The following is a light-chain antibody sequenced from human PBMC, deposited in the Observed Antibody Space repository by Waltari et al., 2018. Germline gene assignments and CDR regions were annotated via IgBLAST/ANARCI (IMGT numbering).Light chain of an antibody. CDR2: ASS. V-gene: IGKV1-8*01. Sequence: AIRITQSPASLSASTGDRVTITCRSIQGTSSYLAWYQQKPEKAPKLLIYASSTLQSGVPSRYSGSGSGTDFTLTISCLQSEDFATYYCQQYYSYPHTFGGGTKVEIK. CDR1: QGTSSY. J-gene: IGKJ4*01. CDR3: QQYYSYPHT.